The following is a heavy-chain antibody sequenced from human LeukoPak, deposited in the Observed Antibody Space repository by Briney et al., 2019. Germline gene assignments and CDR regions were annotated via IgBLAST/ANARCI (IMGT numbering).Heavy chain of an antibody. D-gene: IGHD3-3*01. CDR3: AKVGFSEMEWLLYSDH. V-gene: IGHV3-23*01. Sequence: GGSLRLSCAASGLTFSSYAMSWVRLAPGKGLEWVSAISGSSGHTYYADSVKGRFTISRDNSKNTLYLQMNSLRAEDTAVYYCAKVGFSEMEWLLYSDHWGQGTLVTVSS. J-gene: IGHJ4*02. CDR1: GLTFSSYA. CDR2: ISGSSGHT.